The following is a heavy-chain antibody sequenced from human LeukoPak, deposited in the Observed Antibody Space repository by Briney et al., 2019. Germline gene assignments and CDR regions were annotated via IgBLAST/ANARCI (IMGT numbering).Heavy chain of an antibody. V-gene: IGHV4-38-2*02. D-gene: IGHD4-17*01. J-gene: IGHJ3*02. CDR2: IYHSGST. CDR1: GYSISSGYY. Sequence: SETLSLTCTVSGYSISSGYYWGWIRQPPGKGLEWIGSIYHSGSTYYNPSLKSRVTISVDTSKNQFSLKLSSVTAADTAVYYCARDWFGAVTTVGAFDIWGQGTMVTVSS. CDR3: ARDWFGAVTTVGAFDI.